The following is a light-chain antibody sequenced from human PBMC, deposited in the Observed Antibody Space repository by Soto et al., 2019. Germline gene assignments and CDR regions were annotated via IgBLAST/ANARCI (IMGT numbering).Light chain of an antibody. J-gene: IGKJ1*01. CDR3: QQYGSSPQA. CDR2: DAS. Sequence: IVLTHSPGTLSLSPWERATLSCRASQSVDSSLLAWYQQKPGQAPRLLIYDASSRATGIPDRFSGSGSGTDFTLTISRLEPEDFAVYYCQQYGSSPQAFGQGTKVDIK. V-gene: IGKV3-20*01. CDR1: QSVDSSL.